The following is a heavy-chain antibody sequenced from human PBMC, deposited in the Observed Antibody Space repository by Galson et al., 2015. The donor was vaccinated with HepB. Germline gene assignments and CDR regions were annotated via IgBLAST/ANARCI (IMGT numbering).Heavy chain of an antibody. CDR3: ARGGYYYGSGNGSPFDY. D-gene: IGHD3-10*01. Sequence: ETLSLTCTVSGGSISSSSYYWGWIRQPPGKGLEWIGSIYYSGSTYYNPSLKSRVTISVDTSKNQFSLKLSSVTAADTAVYYCARGGYYYGSGNGSPFDYWGQGTLVTVSS. J-gene: IGHJ4*02. CDR2: IYYSGST. CDR1: GGSISSSSYY. V-gene: IGHV4-39*07.